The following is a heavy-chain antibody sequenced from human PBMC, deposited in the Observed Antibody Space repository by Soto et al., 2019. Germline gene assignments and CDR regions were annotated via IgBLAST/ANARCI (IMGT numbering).Heavy chain of an antibody. V-gene: IGHV4-59*08. CDR1: GGSISSYY. D-gene: IGHD4-17*01. J-gene: IGHJ4*02. Sequence: QVQLQESGPGLVKPSETLSLTCTVSGGSISSYYWSWIRQPPGKGLEWIGYIYYSGSTNYNPSLKSRVTISVDTSKNQFSLKLSSVTAADTAVYYCARRYGHYFDYWGQGTLVTVSS. CDR3: ARRYGHYFDY. CDR2: IYYSGST.